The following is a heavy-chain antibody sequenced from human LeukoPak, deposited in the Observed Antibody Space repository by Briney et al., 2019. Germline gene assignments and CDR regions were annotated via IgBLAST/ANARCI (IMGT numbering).Heavy chain of an antibody. Sequence: PGGSLRLSCAASGFTFSSYWMNWVRQAPGKGLEWVASIKQDGSEKSYVDFVEGRFNISRDNAKTSLYLQMNSLRAEDTAVYYCARDANWARDYWGQGTLVTVSS. D-gene: IGHD7-27*01. J-gene: IGHJ4*02. CDR2: IKQDGSEK. CDR3: ARDANWARDY. V-gene: IGHV3-7*01. CDR1: GFTFSSYW.